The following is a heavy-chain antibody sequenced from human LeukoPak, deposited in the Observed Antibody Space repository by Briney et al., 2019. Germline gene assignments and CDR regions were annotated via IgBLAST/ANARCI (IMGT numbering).Heavy chain of an antibody. Sequence: GGTQRLSCAASGFTFRSYSMNWLRQAPGARLEWASYISRSSSTIYHADSVKGRFTISRDNAKNSLYLQMNSLRAEDTAVYYCARERYCSGGSCKHRPFDYWGQGTLVTVSS. CDR2: ISRSSSTI. J-gene: IGHJ4*02. CDR3: ARERYCSGGSCKHRPFDY. V-gene: IGHV3-48*01. CDR1: GFTFRSYS. D-gene: IGHD2-15*01.